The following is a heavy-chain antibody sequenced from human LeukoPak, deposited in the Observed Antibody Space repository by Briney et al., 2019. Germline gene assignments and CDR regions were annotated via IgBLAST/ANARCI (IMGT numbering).Heavy chain of an antibody. J-gene: IGHJ4*02. CDR3: ARDPGGSYDY. Sequence: GGSLRLSCAASGFAFSSYMMSWIRQVPGKGLEWVSCITYSGDNTFYSDSVEGRFTIARDNSKNTLTLQMSGLRAEDTAIYYCARDPGGSYDYWGQGTLVTVSS. D-gene: IGHD1-26*01. V-gene: IGHV3-23*01. CDR1: GFAFSSYM. CDR2: ITYSGDNT.